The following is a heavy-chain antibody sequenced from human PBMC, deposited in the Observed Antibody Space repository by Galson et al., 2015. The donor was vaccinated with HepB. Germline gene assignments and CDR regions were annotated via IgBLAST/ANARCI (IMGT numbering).Heavy chain of an antibody. J-gene: IGHJ6*02. Sequence: SLRLSCAASGFTFSSYAMHWVRQAPGKGLEWVAVISYDGSNKYYADSVKGRFTISRDNSKNTLYLQMNSLRAEDTAVYYCARDRVGFGELFYYYYGMDVWGQGTTVTVSS. D-gene: IGHD3-10*01. V-gene: IGHV3-30*04. CDR2: ISYDGSNK. CDR3: ARDRVGFGELFYYYYGMDV. CDR1: GFTFSSYA.